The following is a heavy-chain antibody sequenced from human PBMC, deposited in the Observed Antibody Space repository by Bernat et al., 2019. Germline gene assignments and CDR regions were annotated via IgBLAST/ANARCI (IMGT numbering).Heavy chain of an antibody. CDR2: ISSSSSYI. J-gene: IGHJ5*02. D-gene: IGHD5-12*01. Sequence: EVQLVESGGGLVKPGGSLRLSWAASGFTFSSYSMNWVRQAPGKGLEWVSSISSSSSYIYYADSVKGRFTISRDNSKNTLYLQMNSLRAEDTAVYYCARDLGDIVATNNWFDPWGQGTLVTVSS. CDR1: GFTFSSYS. CDR3: ARDLGDIVATNNWFDP. V-gene: IGHV3-21*01.